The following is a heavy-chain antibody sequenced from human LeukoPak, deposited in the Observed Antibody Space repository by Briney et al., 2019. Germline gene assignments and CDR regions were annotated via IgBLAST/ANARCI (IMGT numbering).Heavy chain of an antibody. D-gene: IGHD6-13*01. V-gene: IGHV3-21*06. CDR2: ISSSSSYI. J-gene: IGHJ4*02. Sequence: GGSLRLSCAASGFTFSSYSMNWVRQAPGKGLEWVSSISSSSSYIYYADSVKGRFTISRDNAKNSLYLQMNSLRAEDTAVYYCARSGDIAAEPETDSDYWGQGTLVTVSS. CDR3: ARSGDIAAEPETDSDY. CDR1: GFTFSSYS.